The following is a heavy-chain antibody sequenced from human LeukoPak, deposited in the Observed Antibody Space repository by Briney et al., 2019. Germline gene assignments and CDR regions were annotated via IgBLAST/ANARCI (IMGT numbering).Heavy chain of an antibody. D-gene: IGHD4-17*01. V-gene: IGHV3-7*03. CDR1: GFTFSSYW. CDR3: AKLRGSAVTTLQS. CDR2: INHNGNVN. Sequence: PGGSLRLSCAASGFTFSSYWMNWARQAPGKGLEWVASINHNGNVNYYVDSVKGRFTISRDNSKNTLYLQMNSLRVEDTAVYYCAKLRGSAVTTLQSWGQGTLVTVSS. J-gene: IGHJ5*02.